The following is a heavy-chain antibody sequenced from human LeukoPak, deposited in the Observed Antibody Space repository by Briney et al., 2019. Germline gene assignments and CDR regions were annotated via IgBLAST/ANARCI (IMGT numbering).Heavy chain of an antibody. Sequence: SETLSLTCTVSGGSINSYHWNWIRQPPGKGLEWIGYIYYSGSTNYNPSLKSRVIISVDTSKNQFSLKLSSVTAADTAVYYCARTRRATVTSYYYYYMDVWGKGTTVTVSS. CDR1: GGSINSYH. J-gene: IGHJ6*03. CDR2: IYYSGST. V-gene: IGHV4-59*08. CDR3: ARTRRATVTSYYYYYMDV. D-gene: IGHD4-17*01.